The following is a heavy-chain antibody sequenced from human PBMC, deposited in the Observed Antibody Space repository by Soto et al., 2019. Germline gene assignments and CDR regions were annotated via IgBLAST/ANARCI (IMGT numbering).Heavy chain of an antibody. Sequence: EVQLVESGGGLVQPGGSLRLSCGASGFTFRRHWMHWVRQTPGKGLVWVSRINTDGSGTSYADSVQGRFTISRDNAKNTLYLQMSSLRVEDTAVYDGVREVYSDYEYDGFDVWGQGTTVTVSS. CDR2: INTDGSGT. D-gene: IGHD4-17*01. CDR1: GFTFRRHW. CDR3: VREVYSDYEYDGFDV. V-gene: IGHV3-74*01. J-gene: IGHJ3*01.